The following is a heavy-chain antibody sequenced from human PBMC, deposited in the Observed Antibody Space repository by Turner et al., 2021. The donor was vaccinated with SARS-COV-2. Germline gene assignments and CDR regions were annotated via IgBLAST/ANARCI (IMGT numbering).Heavy chain of an antibody. V-gene: IGHV1-69*01. Sequence: QVQLVQSGAEVKKPGSSVKVSCKASGGTVSTYAISWVRPAPGQGRGWSEGIIPIFGTATYARKLQGRFPMPADEATTTAYMELSSLRSEDTAVYYCARVGVGGSSWPKDFDYWGQGTLVTVSS. J-gene: IGHJ4*02. CDR2: IIPIFGTA. D-gene: IGHD6-13*01. CDR3: ARVGVGGSSWPKDFDY. CDR1: GGTVSTYA.